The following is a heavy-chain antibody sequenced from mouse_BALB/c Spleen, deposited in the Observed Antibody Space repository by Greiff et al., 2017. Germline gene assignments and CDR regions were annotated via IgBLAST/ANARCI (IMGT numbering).Heavy chain of an antibody. CDR2: IWAGGST. CDR1: GFSLTSYG. CDR3: ARERERGYGNWILDY. Sequence: VKLMESGPGLVAPSQSLSITCTVSGFSLTSYGVHWVRQPPGKGLEWLGVIWAGGSTNYNSALMSRLSISKDNSKSQVFLKMNSLQTDDTAMYYCARERERGYGNWILDYWGQGTTLTVSS. D-gene: IGHD2-1*01. V-gene: IGHV2-9*02. J-gene: IGHJ2*01.